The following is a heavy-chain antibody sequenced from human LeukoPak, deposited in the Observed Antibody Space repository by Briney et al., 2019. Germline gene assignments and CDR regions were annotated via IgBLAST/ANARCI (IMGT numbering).Heavy chain of an antibody. CDR2: IYYSGST. J-gene: IGHJ3*02. Sequence: SETLSLTCTVSGGSISSSSYYWGWIRQPPGKGLEWIGSIYYSGSTYYNPSLKSRVTISVDTSKNQFSLKLSSVTAADTAVYYCARGSGIVGASGAFDIWGQGTMVTVSS. CDR3: ARGSGIVGASGAFDI. V-gene: IGHV4-39*07. CDR1: GGSISSSSYY. D-gene: IGHD1-26*01.